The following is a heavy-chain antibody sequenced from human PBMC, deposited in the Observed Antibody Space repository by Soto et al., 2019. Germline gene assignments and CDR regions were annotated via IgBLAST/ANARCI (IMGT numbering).Heavy chain of an antibody. CDR2: MNPNSGNT. Sequence: QVQLVQSGAEVKKPGASVKVSCKASGYTFTSYDINWVRQATGQGLEWMGWMNPNSGNTGYAQKFQGRVTMTRNTSXXTXYKXLSSLRSEDTAVYYCAGTRYLSLRGEDYYYYGMDVWGQGTTVTVSS. CDR1: GYTFTSYD. V-gene: IGHV1-8*01. D-gene: IGHD3-10*01. J-gene: IGHJ6*02. CDR3: AGTRYLSLRGEDYYYYGMDV.